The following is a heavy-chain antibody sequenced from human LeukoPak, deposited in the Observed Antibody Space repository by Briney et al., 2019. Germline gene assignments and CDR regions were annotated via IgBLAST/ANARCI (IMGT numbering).Heavy chain of an antibody. CDR2: IRYDGSYE. Sequence: GGSLRLSCAASGFTFSSNGMHWVRQAPGKGLEWVALIRYDGSYEYYADSVKGRFTISRDNSKNTLYLQMNSLRAEDTAVYFCAKYAYNWNAPDGFDMWGQGTMVIVSS. J-gene: IGHJ3*02. D-gene: IGHD1-1*01. CDR3: AKYAYNWNAPDGFDM. V-gene: IGHV3-30*02. CDR1: GFTFSSNG.